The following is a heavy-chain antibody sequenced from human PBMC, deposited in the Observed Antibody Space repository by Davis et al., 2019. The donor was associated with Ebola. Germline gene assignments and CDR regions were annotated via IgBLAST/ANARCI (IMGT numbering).Heavy chain of an antibody. J-gene: IGHJ4*02. CDR3: AKDGRGSSNGYYFDY. CDR1: GFTFSIFD. Sequence: GGSLRLSCAASGFTFSIFDMHWVRQAPGRGLEWVAFVRSDGSDDHYADSVKGRFTISRDNAKNTLYLQMNRLRAEETAVYYCAKDGRGSSNGYYFDYWGQGALITVSS. V-gene: IGHV3-30*02. D-gene: IGHD3-22*01. CDR2: VRSDGSDD.